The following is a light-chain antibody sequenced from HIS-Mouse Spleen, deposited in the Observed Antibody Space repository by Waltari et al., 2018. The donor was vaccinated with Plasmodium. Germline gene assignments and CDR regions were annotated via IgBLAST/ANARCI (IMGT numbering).Light chain of an antibody. J-gene: IGKJ3*01. CDR1: QDISNY. Sequence: DIQMTQSPSSLSASVGDRVTITRQASQDISNYLTWYQQKPGKPPKLLIYDASNLETGVPSRFSESGSGTDFTFTISSLQPEDIATYYCQQYDNLPPLFTFGPGTKVDIK. CDR3: QQYDNLPPLFT. V-gene: IGKV1-33*01. CDR2: DAS.